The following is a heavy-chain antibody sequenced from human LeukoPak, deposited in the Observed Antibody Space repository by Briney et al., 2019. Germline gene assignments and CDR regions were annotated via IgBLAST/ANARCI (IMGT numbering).Heavy chain of an antibody. J-gene: IGHJ3*02. D-gene: IGHD3-22*01. CDR2: ISAYNGNT. Sequence: ASVKVSCKASGYTFTSYGISWGQQAPGQGLEWMGWISAYNGNTNYAQKLQGRVTMTTDTSTSTAYMELRSLRSDDTAVYYCARDRRITMTVKGYAFDIWGQGTMVTVSS. CDR3: ARDRRITMTVKGYAFDI. CDR1: GYTFTSYG. V-gene: IGHV1-18*01.